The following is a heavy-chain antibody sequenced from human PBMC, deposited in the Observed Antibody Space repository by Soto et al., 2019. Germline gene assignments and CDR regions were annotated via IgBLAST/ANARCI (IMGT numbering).Heavy chain of an antibody. Sequence: QVQLVQSGAEVKKPGSSVKVSCKASGGTFSSYAINWVRQAPGQGLEWMGGIIPIFGTANYAQKFQGRVTITADASTRTAYRYLSSLRSEDTAVYYCARDWGPSSGYYPYWFDPWGQGTLVTVPQ. V-gene: IGHV1-69*12. CDR3: ARDWGPSSGYYPYWFDP. CDR1: GGTFSSYA. J-gene: IGHJ5*02. CDR2: IIPIFGTA. D-gene: IGHD3-22*01.